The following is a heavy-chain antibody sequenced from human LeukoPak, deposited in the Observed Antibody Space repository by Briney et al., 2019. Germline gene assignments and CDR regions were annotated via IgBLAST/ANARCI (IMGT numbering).Heavy chain of an antibody. J-gene: IGHJ4*02. Sequence: ASVKVSCKSSGYTFTGYYMHWVRQAPGQGLEWVGLSHPNSGGTNYAQKFQGRVTMTIDPSISTAYMELRSLRSDDTAVYYCARAGVDIVATIRLPFQYWGQRTLVRVS. CDR2: SHPNSGGT. CDR3: ARAGVDIVATIRLPFQY. D-gene: IGHD5-12*01. V-gene: IGHV1-2*02. CDR1: GYTFTGYY.